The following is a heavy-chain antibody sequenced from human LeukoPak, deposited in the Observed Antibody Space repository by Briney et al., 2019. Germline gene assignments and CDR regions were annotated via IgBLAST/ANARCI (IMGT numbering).Heavy chain of an antibody. CDR2: ISSSSSYI. CDR3: ARAEGSSWSDY. J-gene: IGHJ4*02. D-gene: IGHD6-13*01. Sequence: GGSLRLSCAASGFTVSTCFMTWVRQAPGEGLEWVSSISSSSSYIYYADSVKGRFTISRDNAKNSLYLQMNSLRAEDTAVYYCARAEGSSWSDYWGQGTLVTVSS. V-gene: IGHV3-21*01. CDR1: GFTVSTCF.